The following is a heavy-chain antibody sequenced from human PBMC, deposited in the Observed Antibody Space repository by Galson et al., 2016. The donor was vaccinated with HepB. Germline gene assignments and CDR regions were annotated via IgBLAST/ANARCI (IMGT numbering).Heavy chain of an antibody. CDR3: ARLEISGSGNFFDF. D-gene: IGHD3-10*01. Sequence: ETLSLTCSVSGGSIWDSRYFWTWVRQPPGERPEWIGSINYSGTTYYHASLKSRVTLSMDTSRSQFALKMRSVTAADTAMYYCARLEISGSGNFFDFWGQGILVTVSS. V-gene: IGHV4-39*01. CDR1: GGSIWDSRYF. J-gene: IGHJ4*02. CDR2: INYSGTT.